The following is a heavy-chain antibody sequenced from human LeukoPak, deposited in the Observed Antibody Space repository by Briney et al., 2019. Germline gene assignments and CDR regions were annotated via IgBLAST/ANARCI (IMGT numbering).Heavy chain of an antibody. CDR3: ARDLDYGGNSFDY. J-gene: IGHJ4*02. CDR2: ISSSSSYI. Sequence: PGGSLRLSCAASGFTFSSYSMNWVRQAPGKGLEWVSSISSSSSYIYYADSVKGRFTISRDNAKNSLYLQMNSLRAEDTAVYYCARDLDYGGNSFDYWGQGTLVTVSS. CDR1: GFTFSSYS. V-gene: IGHV3-21*01. D-gene: IGHD4-23*01.